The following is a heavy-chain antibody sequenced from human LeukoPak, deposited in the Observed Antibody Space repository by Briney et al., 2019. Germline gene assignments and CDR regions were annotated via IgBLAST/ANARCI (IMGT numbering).Heavy chain of an antibody. V-gene: IGHV4-39*01. J-gene: IGHJ5*02. CDR1: GGSISSSSHY. Sequence: SETLSLTCTVSGGSISSSSHYWGWIRQPPGRGLEWIGSVYYSGSTYYNPSLKSRVTISVDTSKNQFSLKLSSVSAVDTAVYHCARHIVVVSTPADWFDPWGQGTLVTVSS. CDR2: VYYSGST. D-gene: IGHD2-21*01. CDR3: ARHIVVVSTPADWFDP.